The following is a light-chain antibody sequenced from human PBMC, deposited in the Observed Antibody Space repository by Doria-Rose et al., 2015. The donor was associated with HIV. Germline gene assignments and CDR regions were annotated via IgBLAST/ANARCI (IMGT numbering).Light chain of an antibody. Sequence: DIQMTQSPSTLSASVGDRVTITCRASQSINNWLAWYQQKPGRVPKLLIYQASNLESGVPSRFSGSGSGTEFTLSISSLQPDDFVTYYCQQLSIYPITFGQGTRLELK. V-gene: IGKV1-5*03. J-gene: IGKJ5*01. CDR3: QQLSIYPIT. CDR1: QSINNW. CDR2: QAS.